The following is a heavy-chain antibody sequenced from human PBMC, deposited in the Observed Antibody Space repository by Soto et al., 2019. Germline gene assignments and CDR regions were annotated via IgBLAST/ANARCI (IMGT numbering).Heavy chain of an antibody. D-gene: IGHD3-22*01. CDR3: ARALLSNYYDSGGYEYYFHAMDV. Sequence: SVKVSCKASGGTFSSLDINWVRQAPGQGLEWMGGIIPISETTNYAQIFQGRVSIVADISTSTAYMELSRLRSEDTAVYYCARALLSNYYDSGGYEYYFHAMDVWGQGTPATVSS. CDR1: GGTFSSLD. V-gene: IGHV1-69*06. J-gene: IGHJ6*02. CDR2: IIPISETT.